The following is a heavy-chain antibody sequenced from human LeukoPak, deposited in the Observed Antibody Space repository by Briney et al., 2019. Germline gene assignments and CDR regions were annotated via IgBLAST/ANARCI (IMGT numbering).Heavy chain of an antibody. Sequence: GGSLRLSCEASGFSFSTYSMTWVRQGPGKGLEWVSSIYNSGSKTFYADSVKGRFTISRDNSKNMLYLQMNSLRVGDTAIYYCTKDVTPDSGWDLDYWGQGTLVTVSS. CDR1: GFSFSTYS. J-gene: IGHJ4*02. V-gene: IGHV3-23*05. D-gene: IGHD6-19*01. CDR3: TKDVTPDSGWDLDY. CDR2: IYNSGSKT.